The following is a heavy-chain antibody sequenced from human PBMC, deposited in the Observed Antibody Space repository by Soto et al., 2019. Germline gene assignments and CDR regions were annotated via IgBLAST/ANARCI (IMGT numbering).Heavy chain of an antibody. CDR1: GFTFTKYW. CDR3: AVQDCTNDVGLEAAVTVGGALEY. V-gene: IGHV3-74*01. J-gene: IGHJ4*02. D-gene: IGHD2-8*01. Sequence: EVQLVESGGGLVQPGEALRLSCAASGFTFTKYWMHWVRLAPGKGPVWASYISSEGTTTDYADSVKGRFTISRDNANNRLYLQMESLRVEGTAVYYCAVQDCTNDVGLEAAVTVGGALEYWGQGAQVTVSS. CDR2: ISSEGTTT.